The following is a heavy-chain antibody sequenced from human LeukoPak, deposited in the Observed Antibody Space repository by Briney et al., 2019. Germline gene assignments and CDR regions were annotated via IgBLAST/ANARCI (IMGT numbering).Heavy chain of an antibody. Sequence: KPSETLSLTCAVSGYSISSGYYWGWIRQPPGKGLEWIGSIYHSGSTYYNPSLKSRVTISVDTSKNQFSLRLSSVTAADTAVYYCASLHRSGLYRDFDYWGQGILVTVSS. J-gene: IGHJ4*02. D-gene: IGHD3-22*01. CDR3: ASLHRSGLYRDFDY. CDR1: GYSISSGYY. V-gene: IGHV4-38-2*01. CDR2: IYHSGST.